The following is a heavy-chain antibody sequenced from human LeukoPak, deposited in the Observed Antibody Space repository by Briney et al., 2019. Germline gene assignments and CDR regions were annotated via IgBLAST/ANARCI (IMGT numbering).Heavy chain of an antibody. CDR3: ARDIVVVPAAPAHAFDI. CDR1: GFTFTSYS. CDR2: ISDNSRTR. J-gene: IGHJ3*02. Sequence: PGGSLRLSCAASGFTFTSYSMNWVRQAPGKGLEWVSYISDNSRTRYYADPVKGRFTISRDNAKNSLYLQMDSLRVEDTAVYYCARDIVVVPAAPAHAFDIWGQGTMVTVSS. D-gene: IGHD2-2*01. V-gene: IGHV3-48*01.